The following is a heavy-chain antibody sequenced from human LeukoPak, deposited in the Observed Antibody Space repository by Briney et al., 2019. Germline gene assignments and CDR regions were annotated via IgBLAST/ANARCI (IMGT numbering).Heavy chain of an antibody. Sequence: PSETLSLTCTVSGGSISSSSYYWGWIRQPPGKGLEWIGSIYYSGSTNYNPSLKSRVTISVDTSKNQFSLKLSPVTAADTAVYYCTLFRGYYFDYWGQGTLVTVSS. CDR3: TLFRGYYFDY. CDR2: IYYSGST. V-gene: IGHV4-39*07. CDR1: GGSISSSSYY. J-gene: IGHJ4*02. D-gene: IGHD2-21*01.